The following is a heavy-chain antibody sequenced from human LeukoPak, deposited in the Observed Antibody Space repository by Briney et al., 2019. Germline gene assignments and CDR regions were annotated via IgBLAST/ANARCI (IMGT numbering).Heavy chain of an antibody. J-gene: IGHJ5*02. CDR2: INSDGSNT. Sequence: GGSLRLSYAPSEFTFTSSWMHWVRQDPGKGLGSVSRINSDGSNTASADSVKARFNISRDNAKNTLYLQMNSLKAEDTAVYYCARASVASTNYFDPWGQGTLVTVSS. CDR1: EFTFTSSW. CDR3: ARASVASTNYFDP. V-gene: IGHV3-74*01. D-gene: IGHD6-19*01.